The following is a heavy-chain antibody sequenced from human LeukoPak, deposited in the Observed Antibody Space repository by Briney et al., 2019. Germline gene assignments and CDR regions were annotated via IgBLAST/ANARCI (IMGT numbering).Heavy chain of an antibody. V-gene: IGHV1-2*02. CDR1: GYTFTGYY. D-gene: IGHD5-24*01. CDR3: ARDGYNDVYYYGMDV. Sequence: GASVKVSCKASGYTFTGYYMHWVRRAPGQGLEWMGWINPNSGGTNYAQKFQGRVTMTRDTSISTAYMELSRLRSDDTAVYYCARDGYNDVYYYGMDVWGQGTTVTASS. CDR2: INPNSGGT. J-gene: IGHJ6*02.